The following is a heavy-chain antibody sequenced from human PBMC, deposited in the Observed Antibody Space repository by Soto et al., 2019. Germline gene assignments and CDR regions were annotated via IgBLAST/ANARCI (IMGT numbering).Heavy chain of an antibody. CDR1: GYTFTSYG. J-gene: IGHJ3*02. Sequence: ASVKVSCKASGYTFTSYGISWVRQAPGQGLEWMGWISAYNGNTNYAQKLQGRVTMTTDTSTSTAYMELRSLRSDDTAVYYGARGKGGYSGYDRDAFDIWGQGTMVTVSS. D-gene: IGHD5-12*01. V-gene: IGHV1-18*01. CDR3: ARGKGGYSGYDRDAFDI. CDR2: ISAYNGNT.